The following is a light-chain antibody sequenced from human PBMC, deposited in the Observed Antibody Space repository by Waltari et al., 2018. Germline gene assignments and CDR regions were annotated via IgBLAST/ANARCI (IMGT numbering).Light chain of an antibody. V-gene: IGKV1-27*01. CDR2: GGS. CDR1: QGIGYS. J-gene: IGKJ1*01. Sequence: EMQMDQSPSPLPASVGDRVTITHRASQGIGYSLAWFQQKPGRLPDLLSYGGSILQSGVPSRFSGSGFGTYFTLTISSLQPKDVSTYDCQNYDSAPGMFSQGTKVQI. CDR3: QNYDSAPGM.